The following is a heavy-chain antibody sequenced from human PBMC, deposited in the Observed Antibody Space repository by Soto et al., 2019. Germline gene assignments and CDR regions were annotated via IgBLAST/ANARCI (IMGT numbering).Heavy chain of an antibody. V-gene: IGHV1-46*03. CDR3: ARVYRSGGSCYSIDY. Sequence: ASVKVSCKASGYTFTSYYMHWVRQAPGQGLEWMGIINPSGSTSYAQKFQGRVTMTRDTSTSTVYMELSSLRSGDTAVYYCARVYRSGGSCYSIDYWGQ. CDR1: GYTFTSYY. J-gene: IGHJ4*01. D-gene: IGHD2-15*01. CDR2: INPSGST.